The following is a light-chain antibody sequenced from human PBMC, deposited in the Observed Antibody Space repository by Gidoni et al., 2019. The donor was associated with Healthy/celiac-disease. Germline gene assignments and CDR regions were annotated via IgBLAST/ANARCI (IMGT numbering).Light chain of an antibody. J-gene: IGLJ1*01. CDR1: SSDVGGYNY. CDR2: AVS. CDR3: SSYTSSSTHNYV. V-gene: IGLV2-14*03. Sequence: QSALTQPASVSGSPGQSITISCTGTSSDVGGYNYVSWYQQHPGKAPKLMIYAVSNRPSGVSKRFSGSKSGNTASLTISGLQAEDEADYYCSSYTSSSTHNYVFGTGTKVTVL.